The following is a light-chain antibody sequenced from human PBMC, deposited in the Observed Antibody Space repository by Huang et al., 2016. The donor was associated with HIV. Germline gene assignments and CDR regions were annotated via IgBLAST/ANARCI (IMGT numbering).Light chain of an antibody. Sequence: EIVLTQSPGTLSLSPGEGATLSCRASQSVASRHLAWYQQRPGQSPRPLIFGASIRATGIPDRFSGSGAGTDFTLTISRLEPEDFAVYYCQHYGSSPLTFGGGTKVEIK. CDR2: GAS. CDR3: QHYGSSPLT. J-gene: IGKJ4*01. CDR1: QSVASRH. V-gene: IGKV3-20*01.